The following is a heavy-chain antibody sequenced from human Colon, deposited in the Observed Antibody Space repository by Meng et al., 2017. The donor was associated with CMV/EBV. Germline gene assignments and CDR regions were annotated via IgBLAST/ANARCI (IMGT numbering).Heavy chain of an antibody. V-gene: IGHV3-21*04. CDR1: GFSFSSYT. CDR3: VTGTTGYFDL. D-gene: IGHD1-7*01. Sequence: GGSLRLSCAASGFSFSSYTINWVRQAPGKGLEWVSSISSGSNYIYYADSVKGRFTISRDNDRNIMDLQMSSLRADDTAIYYCVTGTTGYFDLWGQGTLVTVSS. CDR2: ISSGSNYI. J-gene: IGHJ4*02.